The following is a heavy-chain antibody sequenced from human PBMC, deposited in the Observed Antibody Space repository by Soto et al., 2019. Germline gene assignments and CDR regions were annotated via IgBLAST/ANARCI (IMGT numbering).Heavy chain of an antibody. CDR3: ARSDYARHEYYYYYGMDV. J-gene: IGHJ6*02. CDR2: IIPIFGTA. Sequence: SVKVSCKASGGTFSSYAISWVRQAPGQGLEWMGGIIPIFGTANYAQKFQGRVTITADESTSTAYMELSSLRSEDTAVYYCARSDYARHEYYYYYGMDVWGQGTTVTVSS. D-gene: IGHD2-2*01. CDR1: GGTFSSYA. V-gene: IGHV1-69*13.